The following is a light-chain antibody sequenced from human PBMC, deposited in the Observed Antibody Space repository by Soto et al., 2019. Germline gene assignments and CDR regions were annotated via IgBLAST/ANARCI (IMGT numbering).Light chain of an antibody. Sequence: EIVLTQSPVTLSVSPGERATLSCRASQSVSSYSAWYQQNPGQAPSLLIYDASNRATGIPARFSGSGSGTDFTLTISNVEPEDFAVYYCQQRSSWPYTFGQGTNLEIK. V-gene: IGKV3-11*01. CDR2: DAS. CDR1: QSVSSY. CDR3: QQRSSWPYT. J-gene: IGKJ2*01.